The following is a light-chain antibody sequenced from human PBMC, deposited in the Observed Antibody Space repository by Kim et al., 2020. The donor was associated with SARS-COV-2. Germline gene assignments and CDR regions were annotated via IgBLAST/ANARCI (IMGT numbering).Light chain of an antibody. CDR2: AAS. CDR1: STDVGGFNF. J-gene: IGLJ3*02. V-gene: IGLV2-14*01. CDR3: TSYTSSIAWV. Sequence: QSALTQSASVSGSPGQSITISCTGTSTDVGGFNFVSWYQQHPGKAPKLIIFAASKRPSGISNRFSGSKSGNTASLTISGLQAEDEADYYCTSYTSSIAWVFGGGTTLTVL.